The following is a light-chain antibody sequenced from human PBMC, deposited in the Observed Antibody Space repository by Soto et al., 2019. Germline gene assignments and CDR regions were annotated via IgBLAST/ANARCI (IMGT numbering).Light chain of an antibody. CDR3: SPYTSSSTYV. CDR2: DVT. CDR1: SSDVGGYNY. J-gene: IGLJ1*01. V-gene: IGLV2-14*03. Sequence: QSALTQPASVSGSPGQSITISCTGTSSDVGGYNYVSWYQQHPGKAPKLMIYDVTNRPSGVSNRFSGYKSGNTASLTISGLQAEDEADYYCSPYTSSSTYVFGTGTKVTVL.